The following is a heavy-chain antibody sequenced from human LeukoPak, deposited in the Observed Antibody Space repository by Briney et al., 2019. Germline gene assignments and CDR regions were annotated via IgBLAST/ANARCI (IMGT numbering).Heavy chain of an antibody. V-gene: IGHV3-21*01. D-gene: IGHD5/OR15-5a*01. Sequence: GGSLRLSCPASGFTFSDYGMSWVRQAPGKGLEWVSSISSSSDYIYYADSVKGRFTISRDNARNSLYLQMNSLRAEDTAVYYCARGRSVSNYKGMDVWGQGTTVTVSS. CDR1: GFTFSDYG. CDR2: ISSSSDYI. J-gene: IGHJ6*02. CDR3: ARGRSVSNYKGMDV.